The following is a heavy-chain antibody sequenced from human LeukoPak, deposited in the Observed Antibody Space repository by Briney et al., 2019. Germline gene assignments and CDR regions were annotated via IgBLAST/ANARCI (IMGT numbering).Heavy chain of an antibody. J-gene: IGHJ4*02. CDR2: ISYDGSNK. CDR1: GFTFSSYG. Sequence: PGRSLRLSCAASGFTFSSYGMHWVRQAPGKGLEWVAVISYDGSNKYYADSVKGRYTISRDNSKNTLYLQMNSLRAEDTAVYYCAKDQTSTGQLDYWGQGTLVTVSS. D-gene: IGHD1-1*01. V-gene: IGHV3-30*18. CDR3: AKDQTSTGQLDY.